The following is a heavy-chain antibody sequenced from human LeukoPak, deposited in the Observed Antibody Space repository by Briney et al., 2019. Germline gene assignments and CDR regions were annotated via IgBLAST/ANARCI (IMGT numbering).Heavy chain of an antibody. CDR3: ARDYYYDSSGYYVG. V-gene: IGHV1-18*01. CDR2: ISAYNGNT. D-gene: IGHD3-22*01. J-gene: IGHJ4*02. CDR1: GYTFTGYG. Sequence: GASVKVSCKTSGYTFTGYGISWVRQAPGKGLEWMGWISAYNGNTNYAQKLQGRVTMTTDTSTSTAYMELRSLRSDDTAVYYCARDYYYDSSGYYVGWGQGTLVTVSS.